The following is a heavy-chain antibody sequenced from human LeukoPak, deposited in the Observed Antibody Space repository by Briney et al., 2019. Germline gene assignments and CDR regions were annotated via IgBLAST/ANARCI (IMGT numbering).Heavy chain of an antibody. CDR3: ARSEYDILTGYYLLPFDY. CDR2: IVPIFGTA. D-gene: IGHD3-9*01. CDR1: GGTFTSYA. V-gene: IGHV1-69*13. Sequence: SVKVSCKASGGTFTSYAISWVRQAPGQGLEWMGGIVPIFGTANYAQKFQGRVTITADESTSTAYMELSSLRSEDTAVYYCARSEYDILTGYYLLPFDYWGQGTLVTVSS. J-gene: IGHJ4*02.